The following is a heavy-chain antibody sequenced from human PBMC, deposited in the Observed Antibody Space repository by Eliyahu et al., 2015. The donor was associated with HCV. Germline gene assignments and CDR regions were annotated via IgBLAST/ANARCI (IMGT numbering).Heavy chain of an antibody. Sequence: QVQLQQWGAGLLKPSETLSLTCAVYGGSFSGYYWSWIRQPPGKGLEWIGEINHSGRTHYNPSLKSRVTISVDTSKNQFSLKLSSVTAADTAVYYCARTLLTMVRGVTEGSLDYWGQGTLVTVSS. CDR3: ARTLLTMVRGVTEGSLDY. CDR2: INHSGRT. D-gene: IGHD3-10*01. V-gene: IGHV4-34*01. CDR1: GGSFSGYY. J-gene: IGHJ4*02.